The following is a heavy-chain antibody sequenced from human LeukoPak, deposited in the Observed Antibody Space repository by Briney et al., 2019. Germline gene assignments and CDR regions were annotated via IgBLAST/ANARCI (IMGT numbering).Heavy chain of an antibody. CDR3: ARERGFAAASIDY. V-gene: IGHV4-59*01. J-gene: IGHJ4*02. CDR1: GGSISGYY. Sequence: KPSETLSLTCTVSGGSISGYYWSWIRQPPGKGLEWIGYIYYIGSTNYNPSLKSRVTISVDTSMNQFSLKLSSVTAADTAVYYCARERGFAAASIDYWGQGTLVTVSS. D-gene: IGHD2-15*01. CDR2: IYYIGST.